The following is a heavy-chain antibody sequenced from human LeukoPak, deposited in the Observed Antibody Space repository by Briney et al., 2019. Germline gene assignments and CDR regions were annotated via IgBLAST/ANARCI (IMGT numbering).Heavy chain of an antibody. V-gene: IGHV3-23*01. CDR3: AKASASGSYYGYFDY. CDR2: ISGSGGST. Sequence: PGGSLRLSCAASGFTFSSYAMSWVRQAPGKGLEWVSAISGSGGSTYYADSVKGRFTISRDNSKNTLYLQMNSLRAEDTAVYYCAKASASGSYYGYFDYWGQGTLVTVSS. J-gene: IGHJ4*02. D-gene: IGHD1-26*01. CDR1: GFTFSSYA.